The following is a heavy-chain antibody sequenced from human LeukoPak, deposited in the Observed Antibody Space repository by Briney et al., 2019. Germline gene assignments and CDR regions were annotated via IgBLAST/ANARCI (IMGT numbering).Heavy chain of an antibody. D-gene: IGHD1-26*01. CDR2: INPSSGGT. Sequence: ASVKVSCKASGYTFIKYYMHWVRQAPGQGLEWMGVINPSSGGTSYPQKFQGRVTMTRDTSTSTVYMELSSLRFEDTAVYYCARDVVGATTDTFDYWGQGTLVTVSS. J-gene: IGHJ4*02. CDR3: ARDVVGATTDTFDY. V-gene: IGHV1-46*01. CDR1: GYTFIKYY.